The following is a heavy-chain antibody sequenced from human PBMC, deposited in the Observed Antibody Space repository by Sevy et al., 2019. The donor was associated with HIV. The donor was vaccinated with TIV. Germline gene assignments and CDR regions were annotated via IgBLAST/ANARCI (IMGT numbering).Heavy chain of an antibody. CDR2: IKSDGSST. V-gene: IGHV3-74*01. J-gene: IGHJ4*02. CDR1: EFTFSSYW. Sequence: GGSLRLSCAVSEFTFSSYWMHWVRQAPGRGPVWVSRIKSDGSSTNYADSVKGRFTISRDNAKNTLYLQMNSLRAEDTAVYYCARDPWLYSSSWSFDYWGQGTLVTVSS. D-gene: IGHD6-13*01. CDR3: ARDPWLYSSSWSFDY.